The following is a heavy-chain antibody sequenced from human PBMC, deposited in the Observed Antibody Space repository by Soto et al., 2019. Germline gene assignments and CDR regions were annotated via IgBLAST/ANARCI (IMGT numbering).Heavy chain of an antibody. D-gene: IGHD3-22*01. J-gene: IGHJ3*02. CDR3: ARESYYYDSSGYLNDAFDI. Sequence: ASVKVSCKASGYTFTSYYMHWVRQAPGQGLEWMGIINPNNGSTNYAQKLQGRVTMTTDTSTSTAYMELRSLRSDDTAVYYCARESYYYDSSGYLNDAFDIWGQGTMVTVSS. CDR1: GYTFTSYY. V-gene: IGHV1-46*01. CDR2: INPNNGST.